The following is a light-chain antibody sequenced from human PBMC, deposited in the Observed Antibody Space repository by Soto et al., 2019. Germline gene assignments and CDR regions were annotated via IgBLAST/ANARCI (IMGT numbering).Light chain of an antibody. V-gene: IGLV2-14*01. CDR1: SSDVGGYNY. CDR3: SSYTSSSPPYV. J-gene: IGLJ1*01. Sequence: QSALTQPASVSGSPGQSITISCTGTSSDVGGYNYVSWYQQHPGKAPKLMIYEVSNRPSGVYNRFSGSKSGNTASLTISGLQAEDEADYYCSSYTSSSPPYVFGTGTKLTVL. CDR2: EVS.